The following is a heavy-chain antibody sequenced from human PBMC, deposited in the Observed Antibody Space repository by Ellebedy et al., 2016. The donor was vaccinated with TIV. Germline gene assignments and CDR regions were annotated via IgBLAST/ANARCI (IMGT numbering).Heavy chain of an antibody. D-gene: IGHD3-10*01. J-gene: IGHJ3*02. CDR2: ISSSSSYI. Sequence: GGSLRLSXAASGFTFSSYSMNWVRQAPGKGLEWVSSISSSSSYIYYADSVKGRFTISRDNAKNSLYLQMNSLRAEDTAVYYCARAHGGDPVDAFDIWGQGTMVTVSS. V-gene: IGHV3-21*01. CDR1: GFTFSSYS. CDR3: ARAHGGDPVDAFDI.